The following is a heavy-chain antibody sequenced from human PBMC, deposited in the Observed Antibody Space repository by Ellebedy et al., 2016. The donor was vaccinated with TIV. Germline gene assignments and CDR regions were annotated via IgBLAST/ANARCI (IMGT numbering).Heavy chain of an antibody. Sequence: SLKISCAASGFTFDDYAMHWVRQDPGKGLEWVSSISWNSGSIGYADSVKGRFTISRDNAKNSLYLQMNSLRAEDTAFYYCAKDIRRCMGFDYWGQGTLVIVSS. CDR3: AKDIRRCMGFDY. CDR2: ISWNSGSI. V-gene: IGHV3-9*01. J-gene: IGHJ4*02. D-gene: IGHD2-8*01. CDR1: GFTFDDYA.